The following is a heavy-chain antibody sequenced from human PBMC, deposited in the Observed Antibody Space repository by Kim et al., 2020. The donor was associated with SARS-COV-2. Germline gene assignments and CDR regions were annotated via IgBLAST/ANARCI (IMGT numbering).Heavy chain of an antibody. J-gene: IGHJ4*02. V-gene: IGHV4-34*01. CDR2: INHTGST. D-gene: IGHD5-12*01. CDR1: GGSFSGYF. Sequence: SETLSLTCAVYGGSFSGYFWSWIRQPPGKGLEWVGEINHTGSTNYSPSLKSRVTISVDTSKNQFSLKLSSLTAADTTVYYCARRYSGYDYGWLGRQFDYWGQGTLVTVSS. CDR3: ARRYSGYDYGWLGRQFDY.